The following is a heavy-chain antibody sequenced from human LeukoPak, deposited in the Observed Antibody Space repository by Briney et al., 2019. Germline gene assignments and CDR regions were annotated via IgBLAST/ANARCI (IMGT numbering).Heavy chain of an antibody. Sequence: GGSLRLSCAASGFTFSSYAMSWVRQAPGKGLEWVSAISGSGGSTYYADSVKGRFTISRDNSKNTLYLQMNSLRAEDTAVYYCAKHIRGYSYGWYFDLWGRGTLVTVSS. J-gene: IGHJ2*01. CDR3: AKHIRGYSYGWYFDL. D-gene: IGHD5-18*01. CDR2: ISGSGGST. V-gene: IGHV3-23*01. CDR1: GFTFSSYA.